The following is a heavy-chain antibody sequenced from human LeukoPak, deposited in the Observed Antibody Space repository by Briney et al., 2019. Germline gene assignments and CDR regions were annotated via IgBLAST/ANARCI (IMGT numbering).Heavy chain of an antibody. D-gene: IGHD6-19*01. Sequence: PSETLSLTCTVSGGSISSSSYYWGWIRQPPGKGLEWIGSIYYSGSTYYNPSLKSRVTISVDTSKNQFSLNLSSVTAADTAMYYCARDLVEWLVNSWFDPWGQGTLVTVSS. V-gene: IGHV4-39*07. J-gene: IGHJ5*02. CDR3: ARDLVEWLVNSWFDP. CDR2: IYYSGST. CDR1: GGSISSSSYY.